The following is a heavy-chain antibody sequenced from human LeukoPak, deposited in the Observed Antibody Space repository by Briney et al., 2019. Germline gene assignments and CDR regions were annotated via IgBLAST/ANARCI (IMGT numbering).Heavy chain of an antibody. CDR2: INHSGST. D-gene: IGHD6-19*01. J-gene: IGHJ3*02. CDR1: GGSFSGYY. V-gene: IGHV4-34*01. Sequence: PSETLSLTCAVYGGSFSGYYWSWIRQPPGKGLEWIGEINHSGSTNYNPSLKSRVTISVDTSKNQFSLKLSSVTAADTAVYYCARDPFEAVVYSFDIWGQGTMVTVSS. CDR3: ARDPFEAVVYSFDI.